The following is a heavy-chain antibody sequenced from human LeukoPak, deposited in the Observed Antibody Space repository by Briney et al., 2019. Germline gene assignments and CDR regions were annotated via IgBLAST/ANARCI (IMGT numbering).Heavy chain of an antibody. D-gene: IGHD5-12*01. CDR3: AGLHRGYYRRDY. CDR2: IIPIFGTA. J-gene: IGHJ4*02. Sequence: SVKVSCKASGGTFSSYAISWVRQAPGQGLEWMGGIIPIFGTANYAQKFQGRVTITADKSTSTAYMELSSLRSEDTAVYYCAGLHRGYYRRDYWGQGTLVTVSS. V-gene: IGHV1-69*06. CDR1: GGTFSSYA.